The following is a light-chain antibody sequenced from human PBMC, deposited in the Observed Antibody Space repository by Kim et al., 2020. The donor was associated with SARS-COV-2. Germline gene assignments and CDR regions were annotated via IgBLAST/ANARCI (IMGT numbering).Light chain of an antibody. CDR1: SLRSYY. Sequence: VALGQTALIPCQGDSLRSYYATWYQQKPGQAPIVVIYGKNNRPSGIPDRFSGSSSGNTASLTITGTQAGDEADYYCNSRDSNDNVVFGGGTQLTVL. J-gene: IGLJ2*01. V-gene: IGLV3-19*01. CDR3: NSRDSNDNVV. CDR2: GKN.